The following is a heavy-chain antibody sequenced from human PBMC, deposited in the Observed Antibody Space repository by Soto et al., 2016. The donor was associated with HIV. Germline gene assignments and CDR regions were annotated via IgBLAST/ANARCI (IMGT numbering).Heavy chain of an antibody. CDR2: INPNSGGT. V-gene: IGHV1-2*02. D-gene: IGHD2-15*01. CDR1: GYTFTGRY. CDR3: ARVRSGILSGSTGDAFDI. J-gene: IGHJ3*02. Sequence: QVQLVQPGAEVKRPGASVKVSCTASGYTFTGRYMYWLRQAPGQGLEWMGWINPNSGGTTYAQKFQGRVTMTRDTSISTAYMELSRPRSDDTAVYYCARVRSGILSGSTGDAFDIWGQGTMVTVSS.